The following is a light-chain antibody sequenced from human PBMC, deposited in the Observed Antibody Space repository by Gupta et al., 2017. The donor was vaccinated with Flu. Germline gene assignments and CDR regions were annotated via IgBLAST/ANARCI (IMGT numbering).Light chain of an antibody. J-gene: IGKJ1*01. V-gene: IGKV4-1*01. CDR2: WAS. CDR1: QSVLYSSNNKNY. Sequence: DIVMTQSPDSLAVSLGERATINCKSSQSVLYSSNNKNYLTWYQQKPGQPPKLLIYWASTRESGVPDRFSSSGSGTDFTLTISSLQAEDVAVYYCHQYDSTPPTFGQGTKVEIK. CDR3: HQYDSTPPT.